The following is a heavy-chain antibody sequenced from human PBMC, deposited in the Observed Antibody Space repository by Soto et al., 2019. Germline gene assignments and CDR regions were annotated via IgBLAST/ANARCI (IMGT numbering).Heavy chain of an antibody. J-gene: IGHJ4*02. Sequence: PGWSLRLSCAASGFTFSSYAMHWVRQAPGKGLEWVAVISYDGSNKYYADSVKGRFTISRDNSKNTLYLQMNSLRAEDTPVYYCARVSRRQDSSSSGGPFDYWGQGTLVTVSS. CDR2: ISYDGSNK. D-gene: IGHD6-6*01. CDR3: ARVSRRQDSSSSGGPFDY. CDR1: GFTFSSYA. V-gene: IGHV3-30-3*01.